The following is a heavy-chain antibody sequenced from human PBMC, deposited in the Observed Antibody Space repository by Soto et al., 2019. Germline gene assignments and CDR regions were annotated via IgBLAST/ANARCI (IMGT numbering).Heavy chain of an antibody. CDR2: ISGSGLTT. CDR1: GVTFSDYA. V-gene: IGHV3-23*01. D-gene: IGHD3-16*01. CDR3: VILPYFYDGRAAVTFDI. Sequence: LSRRVAGVTFSDYAMHRVSTPQGKGMEGVSGISGSGLTTYYADSVKGRFNISRDNSKNTLSLQMSSLRAEDTAVYFCVILPYFYDGRAAVTFDIWGQGTLVTVS. J-gene: IGHJ3*02.